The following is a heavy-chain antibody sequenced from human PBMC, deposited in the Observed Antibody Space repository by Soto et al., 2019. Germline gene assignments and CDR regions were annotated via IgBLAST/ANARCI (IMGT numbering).Heavy chain of an antibody. CDR3: AREEQTGANYYLDY. Sequence: ASVKVSCKASGYTFTGYYIHWERQAPGQGLEWMGSISPHSSGPNYAQRFQGRVTMTRDTSMTTVYMEMSGLTSDDTAVYYCAREEQTGANYYLDYWGQGTLVTVSS. CDR1: GYTFTGYY. V-gene: IGHV1-2*02. J-gene: IGHJ4*02. D-gene: IGHD7-27*01. CDR2: ISPHSSGP.